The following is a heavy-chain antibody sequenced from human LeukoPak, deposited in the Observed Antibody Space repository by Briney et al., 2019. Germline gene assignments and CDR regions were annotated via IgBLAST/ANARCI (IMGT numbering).Heavy chain of an antibody. J-gene: IGHJ3*02. CDR1: GFTFSSYS. CDR3: ARDRLAGDVGNAFYI. V-gene: IGHV3-21*01. D-gene: IGHD7-27*01. Sequence: GGSLRLSCAASGFTFSSYSMNWVRQAPGKGLEWVSSISSSSSYIYYADSVKGRFTISRDNAKNSLYLQMNSLRAEDTALYYCARDRLAGDVGNAFYIWGQRTMVTASS. CDR2: ISSSSSYI.